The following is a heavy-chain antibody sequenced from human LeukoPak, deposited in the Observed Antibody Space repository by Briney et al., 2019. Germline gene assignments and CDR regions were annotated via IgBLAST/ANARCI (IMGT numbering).Heavy chain of an antibody. CDR1: GFTFSSYA. Sequence: GGSLRLSCAASGFTFSSYAMSWVRQAPGKGLEWVSAISGSGGSTYYADFVKGRFTISRDNSKNTLYLQMNSLRAEDTAVYYCAKDQGRYGSGNYYFDYWGQGTLVTVSS. CDR2: ISGSGGST. J-gene: IGHJ4*02. V-gene: IGHV3-23*01. CDR3: AKDQGRYGSGNYYFDY. D-gene: IGHD3-10*01.